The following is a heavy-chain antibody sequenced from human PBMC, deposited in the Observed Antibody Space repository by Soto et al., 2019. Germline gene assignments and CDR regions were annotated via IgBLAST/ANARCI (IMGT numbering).Heavy chain of an antibody. D-gene: IGHD2-15*01. V-gene: IGHV3-64D*06. CDR1: GFTFSSYA. J-gene: IGHJ6*02. Sequence: GGALRLSWSASGFTFSSYAMHWVRQAPGKGLEYVSAISSNGGRTYYADSVKGRFTISRDNSKNTLYLQMSSLRAEDTAVYYCTTDLLGCSGGSCYSPYYYYGMDVWGQGTMVTVSS. CDR3: TTDLLGCSGGSCYSPYYYYGMDV. CDR2: ISSNGGRT.